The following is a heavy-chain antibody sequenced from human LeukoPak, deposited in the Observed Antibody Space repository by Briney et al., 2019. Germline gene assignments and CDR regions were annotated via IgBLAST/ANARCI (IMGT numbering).Heavy chain of an antibody. Sequence: PGGSLRLSCAASGFTFSTYSMNWVRQAPGKGLEWVSYISSSSSTIYYADSVKGRFTISRDNAKNSLYLQMNSLRAEDTAVYYCAREWRYYYDSSGLLWGGGQGTLVTVSS. D-gene: IGHD3-22*01. CDR3: AREWRYYYDSSGLLWG. J-gene: IGHJ4*02. V-gene: IGHV3-48*01. CDR2: ISSSSSTI. CDR1: GFTFSTYS.